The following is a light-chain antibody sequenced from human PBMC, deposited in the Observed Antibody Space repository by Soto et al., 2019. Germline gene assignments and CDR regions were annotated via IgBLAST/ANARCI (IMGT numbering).Light chain of an antibody. CDR2: AAS. Sequence: IQLTQSPSSLSASVGDRVTITCRASQGISSYLAWYQQKPGKAPKPLLYAASTMQSGIPSTFSGSGSGTDFPLTISSLQPEDFAPDYCQQLNSYPITFGQGTRLEIK. J-gene: IGKJ5*01. CDR3: QQLNSYPIT. CDR1: QGISSY. V-gene: IGKV1-9*01.